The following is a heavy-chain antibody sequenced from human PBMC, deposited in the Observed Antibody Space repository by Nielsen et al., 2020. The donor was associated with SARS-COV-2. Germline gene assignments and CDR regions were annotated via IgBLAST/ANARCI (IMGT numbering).Heavy chain of an antibody. V-gene: IGHV3-49*04. CDR1: GFSFGEYG. J-gene: IGHJ4*02. CDR2: MRGQVFGGAS. Sequence: GESLKISCTTSGFSFGEYGLTWVRQAPGKGLEWVGFMRGQVFGGASEFAASVKGRFSMSRDDSKSIMYLQMNSLKTEDTAVYYCSSPTVAYWGQGTLVTVSS. D-gene: IGHD4-23*01. CDR3: SSPTVAY.